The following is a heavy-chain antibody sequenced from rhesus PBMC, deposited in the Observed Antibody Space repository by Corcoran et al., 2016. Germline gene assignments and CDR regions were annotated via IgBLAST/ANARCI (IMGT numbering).Heavy chain of an antibody. V-gene: IGHV4-160*01. J-gene: IGHJ5-2*02. Sequence: QVQLQESGPGLVKPSETLSLTCAVSGGSTTSHHCRWIRQAPGQGREWIGRIYGRGGSTDYNPALKSRVTISTDTSKNQFSLKLSSVTAADTAVYYCAREGGGIVVIDSLDVWGRGVLVTVSS. D-gene: IGHD3-16*01. CDR3: AREGGGIVVIDSLDV. CDR1: GGSTTSHH. CDR2: IYGRGGST.